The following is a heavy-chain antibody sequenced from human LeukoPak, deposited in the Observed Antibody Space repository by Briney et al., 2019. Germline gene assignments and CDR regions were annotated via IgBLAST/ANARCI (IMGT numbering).Heavy chain of an antibody. D-gene: IGHD1-26*01. V-gene: IGHV4-59*01. CDR3: ARYRNIVGATFRFFDL. CDR2: IYYSGST. J-gene: IGHJ2*01. CDR1: GGSISSYY. Sequence: SETLSLTCTVSGGSISSYYWSWIRQPPGKGLEWIGYIYYSGSTNYNPSLKSRVTISVDTSKNQFSLKLSSVTAADTAVYYCARYRNIVGATFRFFDLWGRGTLVTVSS.